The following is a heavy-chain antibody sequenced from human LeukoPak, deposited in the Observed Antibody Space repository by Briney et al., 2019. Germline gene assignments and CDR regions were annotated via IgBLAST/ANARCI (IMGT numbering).Heavy chain of an antibody. V-gene: IGHV4-59*12. Sequence: SETLSLTCTVSGVSINNYYWSWIRQPPGKGLEWIGYISYSGSTNYNPSLKSRVTISVDTSKNQFSLKLSSVTAADTAVYYCARTVGAVTSVDYWGQGTLVTASS. CDR3: ARTVGAVTSVDY. CDR2: ISYSGST. CDR1: GVSINNYY. D-gene: IGHD1-26*01. J-gene: IGHJ4*02.